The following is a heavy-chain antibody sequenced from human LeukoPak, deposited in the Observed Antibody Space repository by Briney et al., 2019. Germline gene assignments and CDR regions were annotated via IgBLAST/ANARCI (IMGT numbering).Heavy chain of an antibody. J-gene: IGHJ4*02. Sequence: PGGSLRLSCAASGFTFSSYAMSWVRQAPGKGLEWVSGMSGSGGSTYYADSVKGRFTISRETSNNTLYLQMNSLRVEDTAVYYCAKEKNDCSGGSCYGTASYYFDYWGQGTLVTVS. V-gene: IGHV3-23*01. CDR2: MSGSGGST. D-gene: IGHD2-15*01. CDR3: AKEKNDCSGGSCYGTASYYFDY. CDR1: GFTFSSYA.